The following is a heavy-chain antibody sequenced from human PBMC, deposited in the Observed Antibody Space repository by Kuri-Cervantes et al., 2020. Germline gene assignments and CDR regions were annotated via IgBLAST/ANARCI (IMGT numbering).Heavy chain of an antibody. CDR1: GYTLTELS. J-gene: IGHJ4*02. CDR3: ATDVRTKGAFYY. CDR2: FDPEDGET. Sequence: ASVKVSCKVSGYTLTELSMHWVRQAPGKGLEWMGGFDPEDGETIYAQKFQGRVTMTEDTSTDTAYMELSSLGSEDTAVYYCATDVRTKGAFYYWGQGTLVTVSS. D-gene: IGHD2/OR15-2a*01. V-gene: IGHV1-24*01.